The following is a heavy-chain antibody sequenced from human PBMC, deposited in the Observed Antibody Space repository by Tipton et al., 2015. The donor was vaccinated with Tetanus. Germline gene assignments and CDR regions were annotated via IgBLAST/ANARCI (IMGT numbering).Heavy chain of an antibody. CDR1: GFTVSSNY. J-gene: IGHJ2*01. CDR3: ARVPLGGGYFDI. Sequence: GSLRLSCAASGFTVSSNYIAWVRQAPGKGLEWVSIIYAAGSTYYADSVKGQFTISRDISKDKVFLQLDSVRPEDTAVYYCARVPLGGGYFDIWGRGTLVTVSS. V-gene: IGHV3-53*01. D-gene: IGHD2-15*01. CDR2: IYAAGST.